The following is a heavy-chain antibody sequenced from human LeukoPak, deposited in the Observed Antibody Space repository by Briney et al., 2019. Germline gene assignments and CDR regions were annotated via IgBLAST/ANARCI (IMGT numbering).Heavy chain of an antibody. CDR2: ISGSGGST. CDR3: AKERGYSYGSRFDY. J-gene: IGHJ4*02. D-gene: IGHD5-18*01. V-gene: IGHV3-23*01. CDR1: GFTVSSNY. Sequence: GGSLRLSCAASGFTVSSNYMSWVRQAPGKGLEWVSAISGSGGSTYYADSVKGRFTISRDNSKNTLYLQMNSLRAEDTAVYYCAKERGYSYGSRFDYWGQGTLVTVSS.